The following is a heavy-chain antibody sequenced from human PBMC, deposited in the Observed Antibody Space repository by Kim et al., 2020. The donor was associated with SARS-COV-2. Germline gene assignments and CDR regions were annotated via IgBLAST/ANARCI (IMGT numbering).Heavy chain of an antibody. CDR2: FDPEIGKT. CDR3: ARFRWSDLYAFDI. J-gene: IGHJ3*02. D-gene: IGHD2-15*01. Sequence: ASVKVSCKVSGDTLTGLSIHWVRQTPAKGLEWLGGFDPEIGKTRYAQKFQGRVSMTDDRHTDTAYMEVTGLRSEDTAVYYCARFRWSDLYAFDIWGQGTVVTVSS. V-gene: IGHV1-24*01. CDR1: GDTLTGLS.